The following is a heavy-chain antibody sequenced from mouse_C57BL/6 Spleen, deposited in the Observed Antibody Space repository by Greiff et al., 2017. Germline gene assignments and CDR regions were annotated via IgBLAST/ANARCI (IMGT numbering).Heavy chain of an antibody. J-gene: IGHJ1*03. D-gene: IGHD1-1*01. Sequence: QVQLQQPGTELVKPGASVKLSCKASGYTFTSYWMHWVKQRPGQGLEWIGNINPSNGGTKYNEKFKGKATLSVDKSSSTAYMQISSLTSGDSAVYYCARGWYYVLYWYFDVWGTGTTVTVSS. CDR2: INPSNGGT. CDR1: GYTFTSYW. V-gene: IGHV1-53*01. CDR3: ARGWYYVLYWYFDV.